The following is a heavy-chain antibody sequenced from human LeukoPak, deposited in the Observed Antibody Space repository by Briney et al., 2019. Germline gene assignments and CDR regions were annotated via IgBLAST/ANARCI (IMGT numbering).Heavy chain of an antibody. CDR2: INQDGSER. CDR3: ARERGGHSSAYLHGGPFDY. Sequence: PGGSLRLSCAASGFTVSSNYMSWVRQAPGKGLEWVANINQDGSERFYMDSVKGRFTISRDNAENSLFLQMNSLRVEDTAVYYCARERGGHSSAYLHGGPFDYWGQGTLVTVSS. V-gene: IGHV3-7*05. J-gene: IGHJ4*02. CDR1: GFTVSSNY. D-gene: IGHD3-22*01.